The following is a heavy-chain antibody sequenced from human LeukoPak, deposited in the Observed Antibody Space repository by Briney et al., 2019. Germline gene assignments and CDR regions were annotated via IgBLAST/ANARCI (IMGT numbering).Heavy chain of an antibody. CDR2: TNPNSGNT. CDR1: GYTFTSYD. Sequence: ASVKVSCKASGYTFTSYDINWVRQATGQGLEWMGWTNPNSGNTIYAQKFQGRVTMTRNTSISTAYMELSSLRAEDMAVYYCAELGITMIGGVWGKGTTVTISS. J-gene: IGHJ6*04. CDR3: AELGITMIGGV. V-gene: IGHV1-8*01. D-gene: IGHD3-10*02.